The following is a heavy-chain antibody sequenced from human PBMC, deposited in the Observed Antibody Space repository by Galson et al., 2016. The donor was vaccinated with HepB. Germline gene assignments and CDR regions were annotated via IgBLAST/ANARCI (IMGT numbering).Heavy chain of an antibody. CDR2: VIPIFHTP. V-gene: IGHV1-69*01. CDR3: ARDPPTP. J-gene: IGHJ4*02. D-gene: IGHD4-11*01. CDR1: GGTFSNLG. Sequence: QSGAEVIKPGESLKISCKASGGTFSNLGISWVRQAPGQGLEWMGGVIPIFHTPNYAQKFQGRLTITADESTTTVYMDLSSLTSDDTAVYYCARDPPTPWGQGTQVTVSS.